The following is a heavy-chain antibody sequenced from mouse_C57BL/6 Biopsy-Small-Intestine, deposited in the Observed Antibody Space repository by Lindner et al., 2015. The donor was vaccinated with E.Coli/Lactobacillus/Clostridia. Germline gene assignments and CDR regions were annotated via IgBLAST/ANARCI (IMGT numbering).Heavy chain of an antibody. CDR2: IYPRSGNT. V-gene: IGHV1-81*01. Sequence: VQLQESGAELVRPGSSVKLSCKASGYTFTSYGINWVKQRTGQGLEWIGEIYPRSGNTYYNEKFKGKATLTADKSSSTAYMELRSLTSEDSAVYFCARRGISGYVYFDYWGQGTTLTVSS. CDR1: GYTFTSYG. D-gene: IGHD3-2*02. CDR3: ARRGISGYVYFDY. J-gene: IGHJ2*01.